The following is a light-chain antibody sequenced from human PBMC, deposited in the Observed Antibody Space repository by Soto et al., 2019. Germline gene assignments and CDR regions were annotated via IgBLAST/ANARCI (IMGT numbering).Light chain of an antibody. J-gene: IGKJ3*01. CDR1: QSVGSY. CDR3: QQYGNSRVT. CDR2: SAS. V-gene: IGKV3-20*01. Sequence: DIGLTQSPGTLSLSPGERATLSCRASQSVGSYLAWYQQKPGQAPRLLIYSASSRATGVADRFSGSGSGTDFTLTISRLEPEDFAVYYCQQYGNSRVTFGPGAKVDIK.